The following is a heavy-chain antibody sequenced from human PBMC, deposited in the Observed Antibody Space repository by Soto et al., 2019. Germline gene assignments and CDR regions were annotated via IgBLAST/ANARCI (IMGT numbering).Heavy chain of an antibody. D-gene: IGHD3-22*01. J-gene: IGHJ4*02. V-gene: IGHV3-11*04. CDR1: GFSCSDYD. Sequence: GALRLYCTASGFSCSDYDMSWLRQAPGRGLEWLSSITSVGRTIKYSDSVRGRFTISRDNARSSLSLRMNSLRDEDSAVYYCARDRPYDDSAYDFWGQGTLVTVSS. CDR2: ITSVGRTI. CDR3: ARDRPYDDSAYDF.